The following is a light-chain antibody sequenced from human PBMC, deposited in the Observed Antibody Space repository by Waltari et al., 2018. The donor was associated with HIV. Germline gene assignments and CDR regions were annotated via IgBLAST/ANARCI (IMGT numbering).Light chain of an antibody. CDR3: VSYAGNNYLL. Sequence: QSALTQPPSASGSPGQSVTISCAGTSSDIGLYNFVSWYQHHPGKAPKLMISEVSRPPSGVPYRFSGSKAGHTASLTVSGLQAEDEAAYYCVSYAGNNYLLVGGGTKLTVL. V-gene: IGLV2-8*01. CDR2: EVS. CDR1: SSDIGLYNF. J-gene: IGLJ2*01.